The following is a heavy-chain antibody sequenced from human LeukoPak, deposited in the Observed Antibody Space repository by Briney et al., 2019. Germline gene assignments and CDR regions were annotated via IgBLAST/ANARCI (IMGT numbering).Heavy chain of an antibody. J-gene: IGHJ4*02. V-gene: IGHV4-31*03. CDR2: IYYSGST. CDR3: ASGYSYGDFDY. CDR1: GGSIRSSYYY. D-gene: IGHD5-18*01. Sequence: SSETLSLTCTVSGGSIRSSYYYWSWIRQHPGKGLEWIGYIYYSGSTYYNPSLKSRVTISVDTSKNQFSLKLSSVTAADTAVYYCASGYSYGDFDYWGQGTLVTVSS.